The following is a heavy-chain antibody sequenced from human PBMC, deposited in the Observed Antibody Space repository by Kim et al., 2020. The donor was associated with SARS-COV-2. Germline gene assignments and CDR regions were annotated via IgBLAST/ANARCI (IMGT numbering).Heavy chain of an antibody. Sequence: SETLSLTCTVSGGSLSPYYWSWIRQPPGKGLEWIGDMHYSGRANYSPSLKSRVAISVDTSKNHFSLNWTSVTAADTANYFCPRFQHGSGSDLDPFDTWG. D-gene: IGHD3-10*01. J-gene: IGHJ3*02. CDR1: GGSLSPYY. CDR2: MHYSGRA. CDR3: PRFQHGSGSDLDPFDT. V-gene: IGHV4-59*01.